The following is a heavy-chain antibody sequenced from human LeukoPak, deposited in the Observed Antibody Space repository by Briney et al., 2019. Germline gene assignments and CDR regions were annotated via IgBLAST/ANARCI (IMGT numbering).Heavy chain of an antibody. D-gene: IGHD3-16*01. CDR2: INWNGGST. J-gene: IGHJ4*02. V-gene: IGHV3-20*04. Sequence: GGSLRLSCAASGFTFDDYGMSWVRQAPGKGLEWVSGINWNGGSTGYADSVKGRFTISRDNAKNSLYLQMNSLRAEDTALYYCAGGRREYYSDYWGQGTLVTVSS. CDR1: GFTFDDYG. CDR3: AGGRREYYSDY.